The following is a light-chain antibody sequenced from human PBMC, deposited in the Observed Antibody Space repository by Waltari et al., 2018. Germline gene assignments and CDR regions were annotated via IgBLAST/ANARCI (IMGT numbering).Light chain of an antibody. J-gene: IGLJ1*01. Sequence: QSALTQPASVSGSPGQSITISCTGTSSDVGSYNLVSWYQQRPGKAPKLMIYEVNKRPSGVCNRFSGSKSGNTASLTSSGLRAEDEADYYCCSFAGTTTYYVFGTGTQVTVL. V-gene: IGLV2-23*02. CDR3: CSFAGTTTYYV. CDR2: EVN. CDR1: SSDVGSYNL.